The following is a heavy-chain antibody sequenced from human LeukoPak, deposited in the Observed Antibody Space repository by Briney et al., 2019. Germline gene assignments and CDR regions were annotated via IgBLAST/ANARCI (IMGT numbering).Heavy chain of an antibody. CDR3: ARDSSGPNYYYDF. CDR2: ISSSSSTI. CDR1: GFTFSSYS. J-gene: IGHJ4*02. V-gene: IGHV3-48*04. D-gene: IGHD6-19*01. Sequence: GGSLRLSCAASGFTFSSYSMNWVRQAPGKGLEWVSYISSSSSTIYYADSVKGRFTISRDNAKNSLYLQMNSLRAEDTAVYYCARDSSGPNYYYDFWGQGTLVTVSS.